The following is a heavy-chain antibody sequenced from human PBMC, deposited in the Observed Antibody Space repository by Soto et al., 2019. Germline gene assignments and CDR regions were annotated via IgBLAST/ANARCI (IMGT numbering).Heavy chain of an antibody. CDR2: IWNDGSYK. Sequence: GGSLRLSCAASGFSFSTYALHWVRQAPGKGLEWVGIIWNDGSYKYYADSVKGRFSISRDDYENTLYLQMTSLRAEDTAVYYCARDQDKGVVHGLDVWGQGTTVTVSS. CDR1: GFSFSTYA. J-gene: IGHJ6*02. CDR3: ARDQDKGVVHGLDV. V-gene: IGHV3-33*01. D-gene: IGHD2-8*01.